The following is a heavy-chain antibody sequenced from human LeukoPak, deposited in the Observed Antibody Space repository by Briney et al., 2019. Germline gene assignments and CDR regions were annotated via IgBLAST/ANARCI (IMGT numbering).Heavy chain of an antibody. CDR3: AELGITMIGGV. CDR1: GFTFSSYE. J-gene: IGHJ6*04. V-gene: IGHV3-48*03. CDR2: ISSSGRTI. D-gene: IGHD3-10*02. Sequence: GGALRLSCVASGFTFSSYEMNWVRQAPGKGVEWVSYISSSGRTIYYADSVKGRFTISRDNDKNSLYLQMNSLRAEDTAVYYCAELGITMIGGVWGKGTTVTISS.